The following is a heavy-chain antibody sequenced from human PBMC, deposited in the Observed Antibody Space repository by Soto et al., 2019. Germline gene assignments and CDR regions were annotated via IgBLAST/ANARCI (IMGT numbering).Heavy chain of an antibody. J-gene: IGHJ4*02. CDR1: GFTFSSYG. CDR3: ARGYPLEMATTFDY. D-gene: IGHD5-12*01. Sequence: QVQLVESGGGVVQPGRSLRLSCAASGFTFSSYGMHWVRQAPGKGLEWVAVIWYDGSNKYYADSVKGRFTISRDNSKNTLYLQMNSLRAEDTAVYYCARGYPLEMATTFDYWGQGTLVTVSS. V-gene: IGHV3-33*01. CDR2: IWYDGSNK.